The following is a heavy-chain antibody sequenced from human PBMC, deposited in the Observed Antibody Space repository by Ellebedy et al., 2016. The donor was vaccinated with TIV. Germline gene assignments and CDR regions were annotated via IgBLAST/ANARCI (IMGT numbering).Heavy chain of an antibody. J-gene: IGHJ4*02. CDR2: IYYSGST. V-gene: IGHV4-39*01. CDR3: ARFGYSGPDY. Sequence: SETLSLTXTVSGGSISSSSYYWGWIRQPPGKGLEWIGSIYYSGSTYYNPSLKSRVTISVDTSKNQFSLKLSSVTAADTAVYYCARFGYSGPDYWGQGTLVTVSS. CDR1: GGSISSSSYY. D-gene: IGHD3-22*01.